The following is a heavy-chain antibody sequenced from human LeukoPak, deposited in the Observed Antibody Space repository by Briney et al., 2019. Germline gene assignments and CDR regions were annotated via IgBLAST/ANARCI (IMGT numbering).Heavy chain of an antibody. Sequence: ASVKVSCKASGYTFTSYGISWVRQAPGQELEWMGWISAYNGNTNYAQKLQGRVTMTTDTSTSTAYMELRSLRSDDTAVYYCARDPLYYDILTGYYLGHWFDPWGQGTLVTVSS. V-gene: IGHV1-18*01. CDR2: ISAYNGNT. J-gene: IGHJ5*02. CDR3: ARDPLYYDILTGYYLGHWFDP. CDR1: GYTFTSYG. D-gene: IGHD3-9*01.